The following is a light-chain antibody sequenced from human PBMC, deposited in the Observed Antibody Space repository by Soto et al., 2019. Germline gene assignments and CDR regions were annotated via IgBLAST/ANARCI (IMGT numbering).Light chain of an antibody. CDR1: QSITGW. CDR3: QQYKSMYT. V-gene: IGKV1-5*01. J-gene: IGKJ2*01. Sequence: DIQMTQSPSTLSASVGDRVTITCRASQSITGWLAWYQQKPGKAPRLLIYDASSLEGGVPSRFSGSGSGTDYPLTISNLQPDDSATYYCQQYKSMYTFGQGTKLEIK. CDR2: DAS.